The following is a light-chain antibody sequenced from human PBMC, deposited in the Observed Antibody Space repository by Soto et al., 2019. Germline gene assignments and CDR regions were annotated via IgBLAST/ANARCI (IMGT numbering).Light chain of an antibody. CDR3: QQYNTYSRT. CDR1: QSISGW. J-gene: IGKJ1*01. Sequence: IQMTQSPSTRSASVGDRVSITCRASQSISGWLAWYQQKPGKAPKLLIYDASTLESGVPSRFSGSGSRTEFTLTISSLQPDDFATYYCQQYNTYSRTFGQGTKVDIK. CDR2: DAS. V-gene: IGKV1-5*01.